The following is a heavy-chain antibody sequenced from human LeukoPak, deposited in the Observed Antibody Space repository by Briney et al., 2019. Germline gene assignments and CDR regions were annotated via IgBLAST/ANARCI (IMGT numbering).Heavy chain of an antibody. CDR1: GFTFSSYS. D-gene: IGHD4-17*01. Sequence: GSLRLSCAASGFTFSSYSMNWVRQAPGKGLEWVSSISSSSSYIYYADSVKGRFTISRDNAKNSLYLQMNSLRAEDTAVYYCARVWRAVTTAPHYGMDVWGQGTTVTVSS. CDR3: ARVWRAVTTAPHYGMDV. V-gene: IGHV3-21*01. CDR2: ISSSSSYI. J-gene: IGHJ6*02.